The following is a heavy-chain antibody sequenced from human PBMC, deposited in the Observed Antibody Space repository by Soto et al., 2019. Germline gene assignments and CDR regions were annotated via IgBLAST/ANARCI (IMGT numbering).Heavy chain of an antibody. J-gene: IGHJ2*01. CDR1: GGTFSSYA. D-gene: IGHD2-15*01. CDR3: AGGYCSGGSCYSGSWYFDL. CDR2: IIPIFGTA. Sequence: QVQLVQSGAEVKKPGSSVKVSCKASGGTFSSYAISWVRQAPGQGLEWMGGIIPIFGTANYAQKFQGRVTITADESTSTAYMELSSLRSEDTAVYYCAGGYCSGGSCYSGSWYFDLWGRGTLVTVSS. V-gene: IGHV1-69*12.